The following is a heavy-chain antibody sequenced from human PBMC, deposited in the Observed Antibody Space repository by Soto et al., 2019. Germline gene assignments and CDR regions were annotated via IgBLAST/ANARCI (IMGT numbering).Heavy chain of an antibody. J-gene: IGHJ4*02. D-gene: IGHD5-18*01. V-gene: IGHV3-23*01. CDR1: GFTFRSFA. Sequence: PGGSLRLSFAASGFTFRSFALSWGRPAPGKGLEWVSAISGSGGSTYYADSVKGRFTISRDNSKNTLYLQMNSLRVEDTAVYYCARDYSSYGPFDYWGQGTLVTVSS. CDR3: ARDYSSYGPFDY. CDR2: ISGSGGST.